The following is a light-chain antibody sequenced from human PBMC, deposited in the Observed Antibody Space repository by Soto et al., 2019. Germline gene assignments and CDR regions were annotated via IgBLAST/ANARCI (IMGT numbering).Light chain of an antibody. J-gene: IGKJ1*01. CDR2: GTS. V-gene: IGKV3-20*01. CDR3: QQHGSSPRT. CDR1: QSVSTN. Sequence: ETAMTQSPATLSVSPGERATLSCRASQSVSTNLAWYQQKPGQAPRLLIYGTSTRATGIPARFSGSGSGTDFTLTISRLEPEDFAVYYCQQHGSSPRTFGQGTKVDIK.